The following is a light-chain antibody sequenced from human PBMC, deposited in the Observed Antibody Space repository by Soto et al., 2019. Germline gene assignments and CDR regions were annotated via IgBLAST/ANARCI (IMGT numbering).Light chain of an antibody. Sequence: EIVMTQSPATLSVSPGERATLSCRASQSVSSNLAWNQQKPGQAPRLLIYGASTRATGIPARFSGSGSGTEFTLTISSLQSEDFAVYYCQQYNNLPPTFGQGTKVEIK. V-gene: IGKV3-15*01. CDR1: QSVSSN. CDR3: QQYNNLPPT. J-gene: IGKJ1*01. CDR2: GAS.